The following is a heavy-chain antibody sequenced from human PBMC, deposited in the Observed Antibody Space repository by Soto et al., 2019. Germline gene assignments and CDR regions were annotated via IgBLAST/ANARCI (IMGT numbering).Heavy chain of an antibody. V-gene: IGHV4-39*01. CDR2: IYYSGST. CDR3: ARHYSSGSRNWFDP. D-gene: IGHD6-19*01. J-gene: IGHJ5*02. Sequence: HSETLSLTCSVSGGSINSSSYFWGWVRQPPGKGLEWIGSIYYSGSTYYNPSLRSRVTISVDTSKNQFSLKLSSVTAADTAVFYCARHYSSGSRNWFDPWGQGTLVTVSS. CDR1: GGSINSSSYF.